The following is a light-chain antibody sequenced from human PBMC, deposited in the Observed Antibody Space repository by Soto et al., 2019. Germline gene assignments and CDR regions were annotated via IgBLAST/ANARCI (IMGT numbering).Light chain of an antibody. CDR3: SSYRTGSTYV. Sequence: QSVLTQPASVSGSPGQSITISCTGTSSDVGNYKYVSWYQQHPGKAPKLMIYEVSNRPAGVPRRFSGSKSGNTASLTITGLQAEDEADYYCSSYRTGSTYVFGTGTKLTVL. J-gene: IGLJ1*01. CDR1: SSDVGNYKY. CDR2: EVS. V-gene: IGLV2-14*01.